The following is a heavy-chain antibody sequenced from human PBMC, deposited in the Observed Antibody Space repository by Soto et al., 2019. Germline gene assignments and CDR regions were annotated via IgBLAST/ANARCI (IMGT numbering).Heavy chain of an antibody. Sequence: GGSLRLSCAASGFTFSSYAMHWVRQAPGKGLEWVAVISYDGSNKYYADSVKGRFTTSRDNSKNTLYLQMNSLRAGDTAVYYCAREGGQQWLVLVYWGQGTLVTVSS. CDR1: GFTFSSYA. CDR3: AREGGQQWLVLVY. D-gene: IGHD6-19*01. J-gene: IGHJ4*02. CDR2: ISYDGSNK. V-gene: IGHV3-30-3*01.